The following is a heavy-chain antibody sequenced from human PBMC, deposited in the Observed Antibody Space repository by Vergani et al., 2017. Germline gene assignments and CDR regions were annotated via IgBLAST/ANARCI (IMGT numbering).Heavy chain of an antibody. CDR3: ASRRPRLDLGSKSNAGTFDS. CDR2: ITAIGSA. D-gene: IGHD3-10*01. Sequence: QVHLQQRGAGVLKPSETLSLTCGVIGGSLSGYFWSWIRQSPGRGLEWIGEITAIGSATHSPSATSRVTISVDTSRGEFTLTVTSVTAADTGLYFCASRRPRLDLGSKSNAGTFDSWGQGTLVTVSS. J-gene: IGHJ4*02. V-gene: IGHV4-34*02. CDR1: GGSLSGYF.